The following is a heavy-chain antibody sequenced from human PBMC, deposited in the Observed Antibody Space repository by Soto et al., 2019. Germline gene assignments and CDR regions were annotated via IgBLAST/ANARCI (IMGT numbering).Heavy chain of an antibody. CDR1: GFTFSSYG. J-gene: IGHJ3*02. Sequence: GGSLRLSCAASGFTFSSYGMHWVHQAPGKGLEWVAVIWYDGSNKYYADSVKGRFTISRDNSKNTLYLQMNSLRAEDTAVYYCARDLNLGNWNPGAFDIWGQGTMVTVSS. D-gene: IGHD1-1*01. CDR3: ARDLNLGNWNPGAFDI. V-gene: IGHV3-33*01. CDR2: IWYDGSNK.